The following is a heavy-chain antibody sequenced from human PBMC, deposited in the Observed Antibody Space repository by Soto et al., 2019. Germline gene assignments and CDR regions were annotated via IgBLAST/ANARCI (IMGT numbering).Heavy chain of an antibody. CDR1: GFTFSDHY. CDR3: ARDPGGSWNDEPNIHAFDI. D-gene: IGHD1-1*01. J-gene: IGHJ3*02. Sequence: GGSLRLSCAASGFTFSDHYMDWVRQAPGKGLEWVGRTRNKANSYNTEYAASVKGRFTISRDNSKNSLYLQMNSLRDEDTAVYYCARDPGGSWNDEPNIHAFDIWGQGTMVTVSS. CDR2: TRNKANSYNT. V-gene: IGHV3-72*01.